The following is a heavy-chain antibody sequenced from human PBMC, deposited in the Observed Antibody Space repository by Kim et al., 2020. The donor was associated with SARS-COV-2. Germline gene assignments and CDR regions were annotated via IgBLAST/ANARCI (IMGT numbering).Heavy chain of an antibody. D-gene: IGHD1-26*01. Sequence: GGSLRLSCAASGFTFSSYAMHWVRQAPGKGLEWVAVISYDGSNKYYADYVKGRFTNSRDNAKNTLYLQMNSLRAEDTAVYYCARPYSGSYWGYCDYWGQGTLVTVSP. CDR3: ARPYSGSYWGYCDY. CDR2: ISYDGSNK. J-gene: IGHJ4*02. CDR1: GFTFSSYA. V-gene: IGHV3-30*04.